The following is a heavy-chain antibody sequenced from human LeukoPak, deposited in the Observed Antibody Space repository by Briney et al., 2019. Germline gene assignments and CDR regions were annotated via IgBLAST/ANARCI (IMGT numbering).Heavy chain of an antibody. D-gene: IGHD6-19*01. V-gene: IGHV4-4*08. CDR2: IYTSGST. CDR3: ALSSGWYSSR. CDR1: GSSISSYY. Sequence: SETLSLTCTVSGSSISSYYWSWIRQPPGKGLEWIGYIYTSGSTNYNPSLKSRVTMSVDTSKNQFSLKLSSVTAADTAVYYCALSSGWYSSRWGQGTLVTVSS. J-gene: IGHJ4*02.